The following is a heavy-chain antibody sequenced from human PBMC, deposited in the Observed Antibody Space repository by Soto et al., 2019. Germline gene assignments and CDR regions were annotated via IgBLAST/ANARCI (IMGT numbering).Heavy chain of an antibody. D-gene: IGHD3-3*01. V-gene: IGHV4-34*01. CDR3: ATLGHYDFWSGFRKGSWFDP. J-gene: IGHJ5*02. Sequence: QVQLQQWGAGLLKPSETVSLTCAVYGGSFIGYYGTWIRQPPGKGLEWIGEINHSGSTNYNPSLKSRVTISADTSKSQFSLRLSSVTAADTVVYYCATLGHYDFWSGFRKGSWFDPWGHVTLVTVSS. CDR1: GGSFIGYY. CDR2: INHSGST.